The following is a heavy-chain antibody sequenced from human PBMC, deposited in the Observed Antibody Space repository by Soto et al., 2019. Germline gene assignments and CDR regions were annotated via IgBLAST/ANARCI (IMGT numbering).Heavy chain of an antibody. CDR1: GFTFGDYA. Sequence: GGSLRLSCTASGFTFGDYAMSWFRQAPGKGLEWVGFIRSKAYGGTTEYAASVKGRFTISRDDSKSIAYLQMNSLKTEDTAVYYCTRDRGIVATSHYYYYMDVWGKGTTVTVSS. V-gene: IGHV3-49*03. J-gene: IGHJ6*03. D-gene: IGHD5-12*01. CDR2: IRSKAYGGTT. CDR3: TRDRGIVATSHYYYYMDV.